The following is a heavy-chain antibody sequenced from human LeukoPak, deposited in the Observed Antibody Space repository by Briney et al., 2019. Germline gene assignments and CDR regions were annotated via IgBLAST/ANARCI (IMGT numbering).Heavy chain of an antibody. Sequence: GGSLRLSCAASGFTFSSYAMSWVRQAPGKGLEWVSGISGSGGSTYYADSVKARFTISRDNSTNTLYPQMNSLRAEDTAVYYCAKATPSRGEDAFDIWGQGTMVTVSS. CDR2: ISGSGGST. CDR3: AKATPSRGEDAFDI. CDR1: GFTFSSYA. D-gene: IGHD6-25*01. V-gene: IGHV3-23*01. J-gene: IGHJ3*02.